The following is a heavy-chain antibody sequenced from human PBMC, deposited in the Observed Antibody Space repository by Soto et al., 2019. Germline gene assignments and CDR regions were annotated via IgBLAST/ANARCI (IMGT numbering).Heavy chain of an antibody. CDR2: IHPSGST. CDR3: ARAPPNPSGDYYDYVWGSNRYTNDFDY. V-gene: IGHV4-34*02. J-gene: IGHJ4*02. Sequence: QVQLQQWGAGLLKPSETLSLTCAVYGGSFSGYYWTWIRQPPGKGLEWIGEIHPSGSTNYNPSLKSRVTISADTSKNQFSLKLTSATAAGPAVYYLARAPPNPSGDYYDYVWGSNRYTNDFDYGGQGTLVTVSS. D-gene: IGHD3-16*02. CDR1: GGSFSGYY.